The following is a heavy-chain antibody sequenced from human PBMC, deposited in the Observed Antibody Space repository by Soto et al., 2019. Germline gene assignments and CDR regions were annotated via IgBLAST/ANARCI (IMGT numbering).Heavy chain of an antibody. CDR1: GGSFSGYY. V-gene: IGHV4-34*01. CDR3: ARGRTVAAAETLNWFDP. D-gene: IGHD6-13*01. J-gene: IGHJ5*02. CDR2: INHSGST. Sequence: SETLSLTCAVYGGSFSGYYWRWIRLPPGKGLEWIGEINHSGSTNYNPSLKSRVTISVDTSKNQFSLKLSSVTAAHTAVYYCARGRTVAAAETLNWFDPWGQGTLVTVSS.